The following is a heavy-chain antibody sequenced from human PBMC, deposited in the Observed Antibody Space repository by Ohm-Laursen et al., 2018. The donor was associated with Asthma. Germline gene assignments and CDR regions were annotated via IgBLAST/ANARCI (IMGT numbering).Heavy chain of an antibody. J-gene: IGHJ5*02. CDR1: GGSVSGYY. CDR2: MFSSGGA. Sequence: GTLSLTCAVFGGSVSGYYWTWVRQPPGRELEWIAYMFSSGGANYNPSLKSRVTLSVDTSNNRVSLRLSFVTAADTALYFCARLDWALSVFDLWGQGALVTVAS. V-gene: IGHV4-59*02. CDR3: ARLDWALSVFDL. D-gene: IGHD3-9*01.